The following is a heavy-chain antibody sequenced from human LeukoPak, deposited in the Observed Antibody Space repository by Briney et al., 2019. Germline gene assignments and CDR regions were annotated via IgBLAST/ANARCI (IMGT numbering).Heavy chain of an antibody. V-gene: IGHV1-8*01. CDR2: MNPNSGNT. J-gene: IGHJ4*02. CDR1: GYTFTSYD. Sequence: ASVKVSCTASGYTFTSYDINWVRQAPGQGLEWMGWMNPNSGNTGYAQKFQGRVTITRNTSISTAYMELSSLRSEDTAGYYCARGLWEIDDYWGQGTLVGVSS. D-gene: IGHD1-26*01. CDR3: ARGLWEIDDY.